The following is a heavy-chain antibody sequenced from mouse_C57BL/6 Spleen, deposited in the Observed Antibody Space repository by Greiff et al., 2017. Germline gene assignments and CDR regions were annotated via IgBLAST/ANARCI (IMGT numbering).Heavy chain of an antibody. D-gene: IGHD1-1*01. CDR3: AREYYCGSIPPSFDY. CDR1: GYTFTSYW. J-gene: IGHJ2*01. Sequence: VQLQQPGAELVRPGSSVKLSCKASGYTFTSYWMHWVKQRPIQGLEWIGNIDPSDSETHYNQKFKDKATLTVDKSSSTAYMQLSSLTSEDSAVYYCAREYYCGSIPPSFDYWGQGTTLTVSS. CDR2: IDPSDSET. V-gene: IGHV1-52*01.